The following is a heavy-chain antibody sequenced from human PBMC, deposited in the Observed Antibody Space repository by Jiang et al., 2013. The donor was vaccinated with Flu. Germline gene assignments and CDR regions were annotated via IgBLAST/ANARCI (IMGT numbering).Heavy chain of an antibody. D-gene: IGHD3-10*01. V-gene: IGHV1-24*01. Sequence: SVKVSCKVSGYTLTELSMHWVRQAPGKGLEWMGGFDPEDGETIYAQKFQGRVTMTEDTSTDTAYMELSSLRSEDTAVYYCATSQDRGSRAFDIWGQGTMVTVSS. CDR2: FDPEDGET. CDR3: ATSQDRGSRAFDI. J-gene: IGHJ3*02. CDR1: GYTLTELS.